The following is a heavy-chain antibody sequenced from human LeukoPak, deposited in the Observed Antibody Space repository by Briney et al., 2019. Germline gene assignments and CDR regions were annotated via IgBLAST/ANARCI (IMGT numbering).Heavy chain of an antibody. J-gene: IGHJ4*02. Sequence: ASVKVSCKASGYTFTGYYMHWVRQAPGQGLEWMGWINPNSGGTNYAQKFQGRVTMTRDTSISTAYMELSRLRSDDTAVYYCASEPYCSSTSCYRFGFDYWGQGTLVTVSS. V-gene: IGHV1-2*02. CDR1: GYTFTGYY. D-gene: IGHD2-2*01. CDR2: INPNSGGT. CDR3: ASEPYCSSTSCYRFGFDY.